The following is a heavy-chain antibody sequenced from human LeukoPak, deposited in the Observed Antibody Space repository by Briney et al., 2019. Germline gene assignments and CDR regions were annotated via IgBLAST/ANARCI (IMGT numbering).Heavy chain of an antibody. Sequence: GGPLRLSCAASVFPFSSYEMIRVPQSTGKVLEWVSYISSSGSTIYYADSVKGRFTISRDNAKNSLYLQTSSLRAEDTAVYYCAKGDRAAGGPYLYNWFDPWGQGTLVTVSS. V-gene: IGHV3-48*03. CDR2: ISSSGSTI. CDR3: AKGDRAAGGPYLYNWFDP. J-gene: IGHJ5*02. D-gene: IGHD6-13*01. CDR1: VFPFSSYE.